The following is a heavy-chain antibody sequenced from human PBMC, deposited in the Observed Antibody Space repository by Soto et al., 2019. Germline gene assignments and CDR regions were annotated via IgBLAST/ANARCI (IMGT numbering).Heavy chain of an antibody. CDR1: GGTFSSYA. J-gene: IGHJ4*02. Sequence: VKVSCKASGGTFSSYAISWVRQAPGQGLEWMGGIIPIFSTPNYAQKFQGGVTITADESTSTAYMELSSLRSEDTAVYYCATDFFPVTGTTSWGQGTLVTVSS. V-gene: IGHV1-69*13. CDR3: ATDFFPVTGTTS. D-gene: IGHD1-20*01. CDR2: IIPIFSTP.